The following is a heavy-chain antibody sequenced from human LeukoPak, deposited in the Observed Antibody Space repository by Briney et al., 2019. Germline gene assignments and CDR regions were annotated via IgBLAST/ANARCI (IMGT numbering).Heavy chain of an antibody. D-gene: IGHD3-16*01. CDR3: ATAFSRGI. J-gene: IGHJ4*02. CDR1: GFTFSDAW. Sequence: KPGGSLRLSCAASGFTFSDAWMHWVRQAPGKGLDWVGRVKSKGDGGTIDYAAPVKGRFTISRDDSKNTLYLEMNSLKIEDTAVYYCATAFSRGIWGQGTLVTVSS. V-gene: IGHV3-15*01. CDR2: VKSKGDGGTI.